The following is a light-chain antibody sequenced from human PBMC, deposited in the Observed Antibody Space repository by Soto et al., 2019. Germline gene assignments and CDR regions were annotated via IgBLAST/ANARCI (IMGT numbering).Light chain of an antibody. CDR1: QSVRSSY. CDR3: QQYGTSPPIT. J-gene: IGKJ5*01. V-gene: IGKV3-20*01. CDR2: GAS. Sequence: EIVLTQSPGTLSLSPGERATLSCRASQSVRSSYLAWYQQKPGQAPRIVIYGASSRATGIPDRFSGSESGTYFTLTITRLEPEDFAVYYCQQYGTSPPITFGQGTRLEIK.